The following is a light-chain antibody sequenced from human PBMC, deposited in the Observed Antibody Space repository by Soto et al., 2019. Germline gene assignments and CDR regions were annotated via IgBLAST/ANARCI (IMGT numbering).Light chain of an antibody. CDR2: DAS. Sequence: DIQVTQTPSFLSASVGDKVTINCRATESVSKWLAWYQEKPGNPPRPLIYDASTLESGVPSRFSGSGSGTEFTLTISSLQADDFAIYYCQHYNSYSWTFGQGTKVDIK. J-gene: IGKJ1*01. CDR1: ESVSKW. V-gene: IGKV1-5*01. CDR3: QHYNSYSWT.